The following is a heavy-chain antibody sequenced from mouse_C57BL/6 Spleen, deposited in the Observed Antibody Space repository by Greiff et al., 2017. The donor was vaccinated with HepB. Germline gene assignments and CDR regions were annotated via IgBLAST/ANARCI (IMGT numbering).Heavy chain of an antibody. CDR2: ISNGGGST. D-gene: IGHD3-2*01. Sequence: EVNVVESGGGLVQPGGSLKLSCAASGFTFSDYYMYWVRQTPEKRLEWVAYISNGGGSTYYPDTVKGRFTISRDNAKNTLYLQMSRLKSEDTAMYYCARQETAMDYWGQGTSVTVSS. CDR3: ARQETAMDY. V-gene: IGHV5-12*01. CDR1: GFTFSDYY. J-gene: IGHJ4*01.